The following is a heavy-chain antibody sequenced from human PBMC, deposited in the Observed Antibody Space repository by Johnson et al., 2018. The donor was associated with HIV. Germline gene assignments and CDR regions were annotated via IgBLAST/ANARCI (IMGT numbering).Heavy chain of an antibody. V-gene: IGHV3-25*03. CDR1: QFTFSSYY. CDR2: VNPNGGST. CDR3: AYPIATTAFEAFDI. D-gene: IGHD6-13*01. Sequence: VQLVESGGGLAKPAWSPRLSCAASQFTFSSYYMNCVRQAPGNGLELVGQVNPNGGSTYLIDSGKDRFNISRDNAKNTLYLQMNSLRAEDTAVYYCAYPIATTAFEAFDIWGRGTMVTVSS. J-gene: IGHJ3*02.